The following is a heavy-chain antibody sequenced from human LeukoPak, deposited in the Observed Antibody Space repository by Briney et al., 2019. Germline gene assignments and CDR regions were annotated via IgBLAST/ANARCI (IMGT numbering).Heavy chain of an antibody. V-gene: IGHV3-23*01. CDR1: GFTLRSYA. CDR3: ATRSSSYYFDY. J-gene: IGHJ4*02. CDR2: ISGNGGST. Sequence: KSGGSLRLSCAASGFTLRSYAMSWVRQAPGKGLEWVSTISGNGGSTSYADSVRGRFTISRDNSKNTLYLQMNSLRAEDTAVYFCATRSSSYYFDYWGQGTLSPSPQ.